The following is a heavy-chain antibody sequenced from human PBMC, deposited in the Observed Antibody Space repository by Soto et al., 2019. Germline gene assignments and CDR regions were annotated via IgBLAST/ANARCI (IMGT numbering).Heavy chain of an antibody. D-gene: IGHD6-13*01. Sequence: SETLSLTCAVSGGSISSSNLWSWVRQPPGKGLEWIGEIYQSGSTNYNPSLKSRVTISVDKSKNQFSLKLSSVTAADTAVYYCARVIATAVHWFDPWGQGTLVTVSS. V-gene: IGHV4-4*02. CDR2: IYQSGST. CDR1: GGSISSSNL. J-gene: IGHJ5*02. CDR3: ARVIATAVHWFDP.